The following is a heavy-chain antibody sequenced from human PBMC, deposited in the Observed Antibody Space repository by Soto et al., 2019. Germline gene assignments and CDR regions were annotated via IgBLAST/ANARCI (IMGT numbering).Heavy chain of an antibody. Sequence: EVQLVQSGGGMVKPGGSLTLSCRASGFTFSTAWMTWVRQAPGKGLEWIARIKSKGDDGTAAYAAPVRGRFNVSRDDSENTVYLQMSSLKSDDTAIYYCTNFIPAFDAWGQGTVVTVS. D-gene: IGHD3-16*01. CDR1: GFTFSTAW. J-gene: IGHJ3*01. CDR2: IKSKGDDGTA. V-gene: IGHV3-15*01. CDR3: TNFIPAFDA.